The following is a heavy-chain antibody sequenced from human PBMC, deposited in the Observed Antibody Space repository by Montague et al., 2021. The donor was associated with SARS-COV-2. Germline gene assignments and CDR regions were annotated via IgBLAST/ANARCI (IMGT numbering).Heavy chain of an antibody. Sequence: SETLSLTCTVSGYSISSGYYWGWIRQPPGKGLEWIGSIYHSGSTXXNPSLKSRATISVDTSKNQFSLKLSSVTAADTAVYYCARVRSITMIVVVITPMGWFDPWGQGTLVTVSS. D-gene: IGHD3-22*01. CDR2: IYHSGST. V-gene: IGHV4-38-2*02. CDR1: GYSISSGYY. CDR3: ARVRSITMIVVVITPMGWFDP. J-gene: IGHJ5*02.